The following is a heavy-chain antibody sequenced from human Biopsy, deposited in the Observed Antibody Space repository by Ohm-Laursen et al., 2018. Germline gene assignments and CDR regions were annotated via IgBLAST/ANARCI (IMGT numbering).Heavy chain of an antibody. V-gene: IGHV4-34*01. J-gene: IGHJ4*02. D-gene: IGHD3-3*01. CDR1: GGSFSGTY. CDR2: INHSGST. CDR3: ARGEYYAYWSGARKLNYFDY. Sequence: DTLSLTCAVSGGSFSGTYWSWIRQTPGKGLEWIGEINHSGSTKYNPSFESRVTISVDTSKNQFSLNLFSVTAADAARYFCARGEYYAYWSGARKLNYFDYWGQGTLVIVSS.